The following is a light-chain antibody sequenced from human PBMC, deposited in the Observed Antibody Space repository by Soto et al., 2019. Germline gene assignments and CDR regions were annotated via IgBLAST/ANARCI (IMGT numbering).Light chain of an antibody. CDR1: QSLVYSDGNTY. V-gene: IGKV2-30*01. J-gene: IGKJ4*01. CDR2: KVS. Sequence: DVVMTQSPLSLPVTLGQPASISCRSSQSLVYSDGNTYLNWFHQRPGQSPRRVIYKVSNRDSGVPDRFCGSGSGTDFTLKISRVAAEDVGVYYGIQGTYGPRLTCGGGTKVEIK. CDR3: IQGTYGPRLT.